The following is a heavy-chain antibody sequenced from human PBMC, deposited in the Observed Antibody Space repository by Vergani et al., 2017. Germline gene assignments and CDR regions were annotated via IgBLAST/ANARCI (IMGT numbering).Heavy chain of an antibody. Sequence: QLQLQQPGPGLVKPSETLFLTCTVSADSISSGCYYWGWIRQPPGKSLEWIGSIYYSGLTYYNPSLKSRVAISVDTSKNQFSLKVTSVTAADTAVYFCARQRPGSGWSPGDFDDWGQGILVTVSS. CDR2: IYYSGLT. D-gene: IGHD6-19*01. CDR1: ADSISSGCYY. V-gene: IGHV4-39*01. CDR3: ARQRPGSGWSPGDFDD. J-gene: IGHJ4*02.